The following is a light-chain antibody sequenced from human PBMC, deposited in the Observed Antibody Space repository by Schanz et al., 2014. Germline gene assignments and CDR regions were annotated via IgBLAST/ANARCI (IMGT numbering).Light chain of an antibody. V-gene: IGKV3-15*01. CDR2: GAS. Sequence: EIVMTQSPATLSVSPGESATLSCRAGQSVRSNLAWYQQKPGQAPRLLIYGASTRAAGIPDRFTGIGSGTQFTLTISSLQSEDFAVYYCQQFNKWPPTFGPGTKVEI. J-gene: IGKJ1*01. CDR3: QQFNKWPPT. CDR1: QSVRSN.